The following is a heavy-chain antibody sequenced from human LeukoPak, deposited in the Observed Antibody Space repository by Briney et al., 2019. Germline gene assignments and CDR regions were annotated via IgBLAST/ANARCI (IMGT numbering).Heavy chain of an antibody. CDR3: ARGGKYQLLLNWFDP. V-gene: IGHV3-30-3*01. J-gene: IGHJ5*02. D-gene: IGHD2-2*01. CDR1: GFTFSSYA. CDR2: ISFDGGNK. Sequence: GRSLRLSCLASGFTFSSYAVHWVRQAPGKGLEWVAVISFDGGNKYYADSVKGRFTISRDNSKNTLYLQMNGLRAEDTAVYYCARGGKYQLLLNWFDPWGQGTLVTVSS.